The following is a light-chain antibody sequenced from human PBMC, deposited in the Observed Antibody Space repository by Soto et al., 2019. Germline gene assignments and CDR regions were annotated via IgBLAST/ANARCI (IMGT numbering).Light chain of an antibody. CDR2: EVS. CDR1: SSDVGGYNY. J-gene: IGLJ2*01. V-gene: IGLV2-8*01. CDR3: SSYGGTNSLKV. Sequence: QSALTQPPSASGSPGQSVTISCTGTSSDVGGYNYVSWYQQHPGKAPKVMMYEVSKRPSGVPDRFSGSKSGNTASLTVSGLQAEDWADYYCSSYGGTNSLKVFGGGTKLTVL.